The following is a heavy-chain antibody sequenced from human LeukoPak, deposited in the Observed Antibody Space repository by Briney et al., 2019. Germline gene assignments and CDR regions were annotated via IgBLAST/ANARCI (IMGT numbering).Heavy chain of an antibody. J-gene: IGHJ4*02. V-gene: IGHV3-23*01. CDR3: AKGLYYYDSSGLFDY. D-gene: IGHD3-22*01. CDR2: ISGSGGST. CDR1: GFTFSSYG. Sequence: GGSLRLSCAASGFTFSSYGMSWVRQAPGKGLEWVSAISGSGGSTYYADSVKGRFTISRDNSKNTLYLQMNSLRAEDTAVYYCAKGLYYYDSSGLFDYWGQGTLVTVSS.